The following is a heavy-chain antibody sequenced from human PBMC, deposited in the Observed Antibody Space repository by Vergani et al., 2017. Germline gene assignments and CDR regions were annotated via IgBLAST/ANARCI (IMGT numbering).Heavy chain of an antibody. D-gene: IGHD3-22*01. CDR3: ARVGWSYYDSSGYYYAPGGWFYP. Sequence: EVQLVQSGAEVKKPGESLRISCKGSGYSFTSYWISWVRQMPGKGLEWMGRIDPSDSYTNYSPSFQGHVTISADKSISTAYLQWSSLKASDTAMYYCARVGWSYYDSSGYYYAPGGWFYPWGQGTLVTVSS. V-gene: IGHV5-10-1*03. CDR1: GYSFTSYW. CDR2: IDPSDSYT. J-gene: IGHJ5*02.